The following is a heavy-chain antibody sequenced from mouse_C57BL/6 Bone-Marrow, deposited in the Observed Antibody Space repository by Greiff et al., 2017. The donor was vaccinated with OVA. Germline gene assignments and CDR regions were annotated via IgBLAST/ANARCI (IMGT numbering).Heavy chain of an antibody. CDR2: IWGVGST. Sequence: VMLVESGPGLVAPSQSLSITCTVSGFSLTSYGVDWVRQSPGKGLEWLGVIWGVGSTNYNSALKSRLSISKDNSKSQVFLKMNSLQTDDTAMYYCASGYGNYVLAYWGQGTLVTVSA. D-gene: IGHD2-1*01. J-gene: IGHJ3*01. CDR3: ASGYGNYVLAY. CDR1: GFSLTSYG. V-gene: IGHV2-6*01.